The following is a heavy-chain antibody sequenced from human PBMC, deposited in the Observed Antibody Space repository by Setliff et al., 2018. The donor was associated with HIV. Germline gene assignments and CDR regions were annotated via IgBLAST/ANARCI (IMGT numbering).Heavy chain of an antibody. Sequence: SETLSLTCTVSGGSISSFYWSWIRQPPGKGLEWIGYIYYSGSTNSNPSLKRRVTISVGTSKNQFSLKLSSVTAADTAVYYCARVVAPTKTFGGVIAPYFDYWGQGTLVTVSS. D-gene: IGHD3-16*02. CDR2: IYYSGST. CDR1: GGSISSFY. V-gene: IGHV4-59*01. CDR3: ARVVAPTKTFGGVIAPYFDY. J-gene: IGHJ4*02.